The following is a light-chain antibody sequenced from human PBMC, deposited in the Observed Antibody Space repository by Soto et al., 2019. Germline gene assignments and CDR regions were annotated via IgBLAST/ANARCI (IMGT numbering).Light chain of an antibody. CDR2: GAS. CDR3: QQYGSSPMYT. CDR1: QSVSSSY. J-gene: IGKJ2*01. V-gene: IGKV3-20*01. Sequence: EIVLTQSPGTLSLSPGERATLSCRASQSVSSSYLAWYQQKPGQAPRLLIYGASSRATGIPDRFSGSWSGTDFTLTTSRLEPEDFAVYYCQQYGSSPMYTFGQGTKVEIK.